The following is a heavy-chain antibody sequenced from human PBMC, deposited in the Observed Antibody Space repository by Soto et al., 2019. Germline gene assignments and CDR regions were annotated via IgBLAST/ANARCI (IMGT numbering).Heavy chain of an antibody. J-gene: IGHJ6*02. D-gene: IGHD3-22*01. V-gene: IGHV3-15*01. CDR1: GFTFSNAW. CDR2: IKSKTDGGTT. CDR3: TTDPYYYDSSGTLGN. Sequence: VGSLRLSCAASGFTFSNAWMSWVRQAPGKGLEWVGRIKSKTDGGTTDYAAPVKGRFTISRDDSKNTLYPQMNSLKTEDTAVYYCTTDPYYYDSSGTLGNWGQGTTVTVSS.